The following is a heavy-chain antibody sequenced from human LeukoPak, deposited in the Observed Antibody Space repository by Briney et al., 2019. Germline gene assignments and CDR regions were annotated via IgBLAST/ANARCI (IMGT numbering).Heavy chain of an antibody. Sequence: ASVKVSCKASGYTFTSYGISWVRQAPGQGLAWMGWISAYNGNTNYAQKLQGRVTMTTDTSTSTAYMELRSLRSDDTAVYYCARETNIAAAGTVDYWGQGTLVTVSS. CDR1: GYTFTSYG. D-gene: IGHD6-13*01. CDR3: ARETNIAAAGTVDY. CDR2: ISAYNGNT. V-gene: IGHV1-18*01. J-gene: IGHJ4*02.